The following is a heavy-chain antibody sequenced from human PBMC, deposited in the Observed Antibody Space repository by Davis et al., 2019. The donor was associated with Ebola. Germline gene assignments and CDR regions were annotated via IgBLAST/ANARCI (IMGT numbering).Heavy chain of an antibody. CDR2: INAGNGNT. V-gene: IGHV1-3*01. CDR1: GYTFTSYA. J-gene: IGHJ4*02. Sequence: ASVKVSCKASGYTFTSYAMHWVRQAPGQRLEWMGWINAGNGNTKYSQKFQGRVTITRDTSASTAYMELSTLTSEDTAVYYCARRVYSRSGFDSWGQGTLVTVSS. CDR3: ARRVYSRSGFDS. D-gene: IGHD2-8*01.